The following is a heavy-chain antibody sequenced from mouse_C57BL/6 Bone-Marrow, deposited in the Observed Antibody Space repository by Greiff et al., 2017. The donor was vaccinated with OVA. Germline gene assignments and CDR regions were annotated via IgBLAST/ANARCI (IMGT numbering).Heavy chain of an antibody. D-gene: IGHD2-4*01. CDR1: GYAFSSSW. J-gene: IGHJ2*01. CDR2: IYPGDGDT. Sequence: QVQLQQSGPELVKPGASVKISCNASGYAFSSSWMNWVKQRPGKGLEWIGRIYPGDGDTNSNGKFKGKATLTADKSSSTAYMQLSSLTSEDSAVYVCARGGLRRGGYWGQGTTLTVSS. V-gene: IGHV1-82*01. CDR3: ARGGLRRGGY.